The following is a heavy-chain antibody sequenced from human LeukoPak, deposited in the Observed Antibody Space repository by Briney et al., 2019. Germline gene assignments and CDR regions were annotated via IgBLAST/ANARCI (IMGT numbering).Heavy chain of an antibody. Sequence: PSETLSLTCTVSGGYINSGSYYWGWIRQNPGKGLEWIGYIYDRGTTDYNPSLKSRLMISVDTSKNQFSLNLNSVTAADTAVYYCARGSFYYAMDVWGQGTTVTVSS. CDR1: GGYINSGSYY. CDR3: ARGSFYYAMDV. V-gene: IGHV4-31*03. J-gene: IGHJ6*02. CDR2: IYDRGTT.